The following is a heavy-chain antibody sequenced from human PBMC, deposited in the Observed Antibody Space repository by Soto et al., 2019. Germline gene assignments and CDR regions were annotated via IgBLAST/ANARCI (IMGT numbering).Heavy chain of an antibody. CDR2: IWYDGSNK. CDR3: ARKEVAAAKSHYYYYYMDV. Sequence: GGSLRLSCAASGFTFSSYGMHWVRQAPGKGLEWVAVIWYDGSNKYYADSVKGRFTISRDNSKNTLYLQMNSLRAEDTAVYYCARKEVAAAKSHYYYYYMDVWGKGTTVTVSS. V-gene: IGHV3-33*01. CDR1: GFTFSSYG. D-gene: IGHD6-13*01. J-gene: IGHJ6*03.